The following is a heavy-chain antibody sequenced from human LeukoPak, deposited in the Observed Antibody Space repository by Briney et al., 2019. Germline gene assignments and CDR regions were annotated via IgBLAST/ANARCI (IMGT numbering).Heavy chain of an antibody. D-gene: IGHD1-26*01. CDR1: GLTFSSYA. CDR3: TKREKYYFDC. Sequence: GGSLRLSCAASGLTFSSYAMNWVRQAPGKGLEWVSGISGSGGGTYYADSVKGRFTISRDNSKNTLYLQMNSLRAEDTAVYYCTKREKYYFDCWGQGTLVTVSS. V-gene: IGHV3-23*01. J-gene: IGHJ4*02. CDR2: ISGSGGGT.